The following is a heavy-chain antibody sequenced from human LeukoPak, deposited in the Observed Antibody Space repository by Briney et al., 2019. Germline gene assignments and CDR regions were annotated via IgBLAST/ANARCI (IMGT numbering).Heavy chain of an antibody. Sequence: GGSLRLSCAASGFTLSSYAMSSVRHAPGKGLEWGSAISGSGGSTYYADSVKGRFTISRDNSKNTLYLQMNSLRAEDTAVYYCAKDRGYYYDKVPSGPFDYWGQGTLVTVSS. V-gene: IGHV3-23*01. CDR2: ISGSGGST. CDR1: GFTLSSYA. D-gene: IGHD3-22*01. CDR3: AKDRGYYYDKVPSGPFDY. J-gene: IGHJ4*02.